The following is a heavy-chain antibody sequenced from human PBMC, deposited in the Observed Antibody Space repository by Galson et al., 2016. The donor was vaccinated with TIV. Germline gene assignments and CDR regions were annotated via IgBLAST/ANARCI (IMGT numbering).Heavy chain of an antibody. V-gene: IGHV1-18*04. D-gene: IGHD2-15*01. CDR3: ARVPGTQVIAATGGWFDP. Sequence: SVKVSCKASGYTFSNYGTNWVRQAPGQGLEWMGWISPYSGDTNYPQKLRGRVTLTTDTSTSTAYMELRSLISDDTAIYFCARVPGTQVIAATGGWFDPWGQGTLVTVSS. CDR1: GYTFSNYG. CDR2: ISPYSGDT. J-gene: IGHJ5*02.